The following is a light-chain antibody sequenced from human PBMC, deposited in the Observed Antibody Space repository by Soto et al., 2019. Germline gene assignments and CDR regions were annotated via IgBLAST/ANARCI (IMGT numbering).Light chain of an antibody. CDR3: SSFTSRSSLI. Sequence: QSVLTQPASVSGSLGQSITIFCAGTMRDIGAYNLVSWYQQHPGRAPQLIIYEVRNRPSGSSFRFSGSKSGNTASLTISGLQAEDEADYYCSSFTSRSSLIFGGGTKLTVL. CDR2: EVR. J-gene: IGLJ2*01. CDR1: MRDIGAYNL. V-gene: IGLV2-14*01.